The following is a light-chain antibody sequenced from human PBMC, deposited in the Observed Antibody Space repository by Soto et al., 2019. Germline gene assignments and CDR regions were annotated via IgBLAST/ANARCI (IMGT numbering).Light chain of an antibody. V-gene: IGKV1-33*01. J-gene: IGKJ2*01. CDR2: DAS. CDR3: QQYDNLPGYT. Sequence: DIQLTQSPSTLSASVGDTVTITCRASQLISSYLAWYQQKPGKAPKLLIYDASNLETGVPSRFSGGGSGRDFTFTISTLQPEDIATYYCQQYDNLPGYTFGQGTNLEIK. CDR1: QLISSY.